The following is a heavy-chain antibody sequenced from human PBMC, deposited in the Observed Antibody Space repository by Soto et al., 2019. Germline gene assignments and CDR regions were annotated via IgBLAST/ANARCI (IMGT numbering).Heavy chain of an antibody. Sequence: SVKVSCKASGGTFSSYAISWVRQAPGQGLEWMGGIIPIFGTANYAQKFQGRVTITADESTSTAYMELSSLRSEDTAVYYCARFGVYDFWSGPVDDYWGQGTLVTVFS. CDR3: ARFGVYDFWSGPVDDY. CDR1: GGTFSSYA. D-gene: IGHD3-3*01. V-gene: IGHV1-69*13. CDR2: IIPIFGTA. J-gene: IGHJ4*02.